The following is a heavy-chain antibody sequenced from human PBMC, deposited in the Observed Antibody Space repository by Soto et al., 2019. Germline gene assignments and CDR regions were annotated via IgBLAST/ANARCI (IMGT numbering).Heavy chain of an antibody. CDR1: GYTFSRYW. J-gene: IGHJ5*02. V-gene: IGHV5-51*01. Sequence: GESLKISCKTSGYTFSRYWIAWVRQTPGRGLEWMVIIYPADSDTRYSPSFQGQVTISADKSTSTAYLHWNSLKASDSATDYCARKDSSGYSNWFDPGGQGTLVTVSS. CDR3: ARKDSSGYSNWFDP. CDR2: IYPADSDT. D-gene: IGHD3-22*01.